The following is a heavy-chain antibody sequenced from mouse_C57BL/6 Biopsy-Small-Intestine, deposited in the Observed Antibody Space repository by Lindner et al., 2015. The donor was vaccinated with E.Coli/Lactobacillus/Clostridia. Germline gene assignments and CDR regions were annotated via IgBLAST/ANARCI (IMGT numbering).Heavy chain of an antibody. Sequence: VQLQESGPELVKPGTSVKMSCKASGYTFISYVLYWVKQKPGQGLEWIGYINPYSDATKYSENFKGKATLTSDKSSSTAYMELSSLTSEDSAVYYCTRRDWDVAGFAYWGQGTLVTVSS. V-gene: IGHV1-14*01. CDR2: INPYSDAT. D-gene: IGHD4-1*01. CDR1: GYTFISYV. J-gene: IGHJ3*01. CDR3: TRRDWDVAGFAY.